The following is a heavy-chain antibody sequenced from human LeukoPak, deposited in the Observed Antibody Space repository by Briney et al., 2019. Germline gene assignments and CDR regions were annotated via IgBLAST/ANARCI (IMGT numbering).Heavy chain of an antibody. J-gene: IGHJ6*02. CDR2: MNPNSGNT. Sequence: ASVKVPCKASGYTFTSYDINWVRQATGQGLEWMGWMNPNSGNTGYAQKFQGRVTMTRNTSISTAYMELSSLRSEDTAVYYCAKRDSPIVATEYYYYGMDVWGQGTTVTVSS. CDR3: AKRDSPIVATEYYYYGMDV. CDR1: GYTFTSYD. D-gene: IGHD5-12*01. V-gene: IGHV1-8*01.